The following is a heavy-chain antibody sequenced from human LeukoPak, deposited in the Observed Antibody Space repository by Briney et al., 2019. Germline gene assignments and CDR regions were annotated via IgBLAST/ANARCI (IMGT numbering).Heavy chain of an antibody. CDR1: GGTFSNYA. D-gene: IGHD3-22*01. V-gene: IGHV1-69*10. Sequence: AASVKVSCKASGGTFSNYAISWVRQVPGQGLEWMGGIIPILGIGNYAQKFKGRVTITADASTSTAYMELSSLRSEDTAVYYCARTGVPGYYDNSDYYYPLRGGIYYYYMDVWGEGTTVTVSS. CDR3: ARTGVPGYYDNSDYYYPLRGGIYYYYMDV. CDR2: IIPILGIG. J-gene: IGHJ6*03.